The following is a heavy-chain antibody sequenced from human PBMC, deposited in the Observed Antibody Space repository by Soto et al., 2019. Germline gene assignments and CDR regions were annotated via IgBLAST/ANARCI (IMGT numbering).Heavy chain of an antibody. Sequence: GGSLRLSCAASGFTFSSYAMSWVRQAPGKGLEWVSAISGSGGSTYYADSVKGRFTISRDNSKNTLYLQMNSLRAEDTAVYYCAKVRRDGYKGGMDVWGQGTXVTVSS. CDR2: ISGSGGST. CDR1: GFTFSSYA. CDR3: AKVRRDGYKGGMDV. D-gene: IGHD5-12*01. J-gene: IGHJ6*02. V-gene: IGHV3-23*01.